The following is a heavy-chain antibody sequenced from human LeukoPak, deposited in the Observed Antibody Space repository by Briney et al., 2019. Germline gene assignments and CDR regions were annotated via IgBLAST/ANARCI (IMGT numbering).Heavy chain of an antibody. CDR3: SRKDDGSYSH. Sequence: SETLSLTCTVSGGSISSGGYYWSWIRQPPGKGLEWIGYIYHSGSTYYNPSLKSRVTISIDKSKNQFSLKLSSVTAADTAVYYCSRKDDGSYSHWGQGTLVTVSS. CDR2: IYHSGST. J-gene: IGHJ4*02. D-gene: IGHD1-26*01. CDR1: GGSISSGGYY. V-gene: IGHV4-30-2*01.